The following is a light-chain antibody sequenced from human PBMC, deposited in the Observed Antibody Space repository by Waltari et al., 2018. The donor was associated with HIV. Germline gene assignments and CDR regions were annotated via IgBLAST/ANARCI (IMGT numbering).Light chain of an antibody. CDR1: NIDTHD. J-gene: IGLJ3*02. V-gene: IGLV3-21*02. CDR2: DDK. CDR3: QVWDNNDDWV. Sequence: YVLTQPPSLSAAPGQKLTLASIAQNIDTHDAHWYCQRPGQAPEVVVHDDKDRPSEIPVRISGSNSGDMATLTIDSVESGDEAVYYCQVWDNNDDWVFGGGTKLTVL.